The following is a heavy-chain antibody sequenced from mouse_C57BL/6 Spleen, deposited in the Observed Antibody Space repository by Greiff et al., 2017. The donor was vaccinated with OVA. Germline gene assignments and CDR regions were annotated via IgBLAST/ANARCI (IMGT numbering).Heavy chain of an antibody. V-gene: IGHV1-18*01. CDR1: GYTFTDYN. CDR2: INPNNGGT. D-gene: IGHD2-3*01. J-gene: IGHJ4*01. CDR3: ARFLYDGYYAMDY. Sequence: VQLKQSGPELVKPGASVKIPCKASGYTFTDYNMDWVKQSHGKSLEWIGDINPNNGGTIYNQKFKGKATLTVDKSSSTAYMELRSLTSEDTAVYYCARFLYDGYYAMDYWGQGTSVTVSS.